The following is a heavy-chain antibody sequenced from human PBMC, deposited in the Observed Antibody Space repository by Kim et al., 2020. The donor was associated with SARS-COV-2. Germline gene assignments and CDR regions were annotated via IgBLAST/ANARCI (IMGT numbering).Heavy chain of an antibody. D-gene: IGHD3-16*02. CDR3: ARDTFGGVIVIADAFDI. Sequence: LKSRVTISVDTSKNQFSLKLSSVTAADTAVYYCARDTFGGVIVIADAFDIWGQGTMVTVSS. V-gene: IGHV4-30-2*04. J-gene: IGHJ3*02.